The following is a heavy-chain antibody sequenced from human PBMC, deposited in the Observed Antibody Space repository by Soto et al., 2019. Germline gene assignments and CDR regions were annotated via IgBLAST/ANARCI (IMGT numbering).Heavy chain of an antibody. CDR1: GFTFSSYA. D-gene: IGHD3-3*01. CDR3: AKSDNVTSVLRFLEWLGYFDY. V-gene: IGHV3-23*01. J-gene: IGHJ4*02. CDR2: ISGSGGST. Sequence: GGSLRLSCAASGFTFSSYAMSWVHQAPGKGLEWVSAISGSGGSTYYADSVKGRFTISRDNSKNTLYLQMNSLRAEDTAVYYCAKSDNVTSVLRFLEWLGYFDYWGQGTLVTVSS.